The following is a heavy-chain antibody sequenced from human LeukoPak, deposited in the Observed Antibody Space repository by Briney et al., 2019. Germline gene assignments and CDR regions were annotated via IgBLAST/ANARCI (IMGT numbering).Heavy chain of an antibody. CDR1: GFTFNTYW. V-gene: IGHV3-74*01. D-gene: IGHD6-19*01. CDR2: ISSGGTTT. J-gene: IGHJ6*02. CDR3: ARELAGAYRITDV. Sequence: GGSLTLSCVASGFTFNTYWIHWVRQGPGKGLVGVSLISSGGTTTTYEPSLKGRFTVSSDNAKNTLYLQMNSLRAEHAAVYYCARELAGAYRITDVWAQGTTVTVS.